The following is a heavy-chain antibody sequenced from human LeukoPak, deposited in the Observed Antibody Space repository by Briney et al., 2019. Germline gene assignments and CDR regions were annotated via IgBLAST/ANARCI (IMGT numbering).Heavy chain of an antibody. J-gene: IGHJ4*02. CDR1: GFPFSSYW. V-gene: IGHV4-34*01. CDR2: INQSGST. D-gene: IGHD1-26*01. Sequence: PGGSLRLSCVASGFPFSSYWMTWVRQAPGKGLEWIGEINQSGSTNYNPSLKSRVTISVDTSKNQFSLKLSSVTAADTAVYCCARGFIVGATRFDYWGQGTLVTVSS. CDR3: ARGFIVGATRFDY.